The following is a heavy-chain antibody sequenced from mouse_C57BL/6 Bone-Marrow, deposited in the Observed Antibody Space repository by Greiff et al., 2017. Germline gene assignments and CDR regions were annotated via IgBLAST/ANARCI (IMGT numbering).Heavy chain of an antibody. D-gene: IGHD1-1*01. Sequence: EVMLVESGGGLVQPGGSLKLSCAASGFTFSDYYMYWVRQTPETRLEWVAYISNGGGSTYYPDTVKGRFTISRDNAKNTLYLQMSRLKSEDTAMYYCASPLTTGYYYAMDYWGQGTSVTVSS. V-gene: IGHV5-12*01. CDR1: GFTFSDYY. CDR2: ISNGGGST. J-gene: IGHJ4*01. CDR3: ASPLTTGYYYAMDY.